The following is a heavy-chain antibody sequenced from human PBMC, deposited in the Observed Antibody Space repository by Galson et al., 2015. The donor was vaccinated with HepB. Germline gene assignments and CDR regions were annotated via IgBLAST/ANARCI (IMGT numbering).Heavy chain of an antibody. J-gene: IGHJ4*02. D-gene: IGHD2-15*01. CDR1: GDSVSSNSAA. CDR2: TYYRSKWYN. V-gene: IGHV6-1*01. CDR3: ARASSRGLCSGGSCYTATFDY. Sequence: CAISGDSVSSNSAAWNWIRQSPSRGLEWLGRTYYRSKWYNDYAVSVKSRITINPDTSKNQFSLQLNSVTPEDTAVYYCARASSRGLCSGGSCYTATFDYRGQGTLVTVSS.